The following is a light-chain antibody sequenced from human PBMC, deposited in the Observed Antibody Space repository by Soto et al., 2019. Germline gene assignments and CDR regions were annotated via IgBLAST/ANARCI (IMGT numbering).Light chain of an antibody. V-gene: IGLV1-47*02. CDR3: ATWDDSLSGVV. J-gene: IGLJ2*01. CDR2: GNN. Sequence: QSVLTQPPSASGTPGQRVTISCFGSSSNIGNNYVYWYQHLPGTAPKLIIYGNNMRPSGVPDRLSGSKSGTSASLAISGVRSEDEADYYCATWDDSLSGVVFGGGTKLTVL. CDR1: SSNIGNNY.